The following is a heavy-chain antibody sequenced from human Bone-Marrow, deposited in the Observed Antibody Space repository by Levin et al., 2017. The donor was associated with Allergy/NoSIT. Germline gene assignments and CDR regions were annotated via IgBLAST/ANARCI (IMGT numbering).Heavy chain of an antibody. V-gene: IGHV4-31*03. CDR3: ARIPDTTSEFDY. CDR1: GGSIRSGGYY. CDR2: IYDSGST. D-gene: IGHD5-18*01. Sequence: SETLSLTCTVSGGSIRSGGYYWSWIRQHPGKGLEWIGYIYDSGSTSYNPSLESRVAISVDTSKNPFYLKLTSLTAADTAGYYCARIPDTTSEFDYWGQGTLVTVSS. J-gene: IGHJ4*02.